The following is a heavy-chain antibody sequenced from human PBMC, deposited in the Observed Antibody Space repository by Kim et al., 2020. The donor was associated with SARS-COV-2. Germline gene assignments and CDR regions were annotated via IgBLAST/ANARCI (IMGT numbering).Heavy chain of an antibody. CDR3: AGRELSFSYFED. J-gene: IGHJ4*02. Sequence: YNTDSLKRRVTLTRDNSKNTLYLEMNRLRAEDAAVYYCAGRELSFSYFEDWGQGTLVTVSS. D-gene: IGHD3-16*02. V-gene: IGHV3-23*01.